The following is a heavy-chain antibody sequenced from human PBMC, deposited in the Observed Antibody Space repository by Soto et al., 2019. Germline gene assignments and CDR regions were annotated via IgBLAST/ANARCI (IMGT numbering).Heavy chain of an antibody. CDR1: GYTFTAHW. V-gene: IGHV5-51*01. CDR2: IYPDDSDT. D-gene: IGHD4-17*01. Sequence: PGESLKISCKGSGYTFTAHWIAWVRQMPGKRLEWMGLIYPDDSDTRYSPSFQGQVTISADKSSNTAYLQWSSLKASDTAIYYCARLAGVYIGRGFDYWGQGTPVTVSS. CDR3: ARLAGVYIGRGFDY. J-gene: IGHJ4*02.